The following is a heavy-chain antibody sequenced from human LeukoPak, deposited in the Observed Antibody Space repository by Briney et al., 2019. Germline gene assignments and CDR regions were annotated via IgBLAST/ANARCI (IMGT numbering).Heavy chain of an antibody. V-gene: IGHV3-23*01. Sequence: GGSLRLSCAASGFTFSSYAMSWVRQAPGKGLEWVSAISGSGGSTYYADSVKGRFTISRDNSKNTLYLQMNSLRAEDTAVYYCAKTIAVAGTSGWIDPWGQGTLVTVSS. CDR3: AKTIAVAGTSGWIDP. D-gene: IGHD6-19*01. J-gene: IGHJ5*02. CDR1: GFTFSSYA. CDR2: ISGSGGST.